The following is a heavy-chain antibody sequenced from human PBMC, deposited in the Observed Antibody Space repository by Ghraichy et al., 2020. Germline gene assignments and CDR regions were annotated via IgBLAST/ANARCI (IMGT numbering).Heavy chain of an antibody. V-gene: IGHV1-3*01. D-gene: IGHD3-22*01. CDR2: INAGNDNT. CDR3: ARDHAEDYYDSSLDY. Sequence: ASVKVSCKASGYTFTSYAMHWVRQAPGQRLEWMGWINAGNDNTKYSQKFQGRVTITGDTSASTAYMELSSLRSEDTAVYYCARDHAEDYYDSSLDYWGQGTLVTVSS. CDR1: GYTFTSYA. J-gene: IGHJ4*02.